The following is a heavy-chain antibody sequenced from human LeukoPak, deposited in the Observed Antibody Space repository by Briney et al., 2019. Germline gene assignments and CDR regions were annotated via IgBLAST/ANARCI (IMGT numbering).Heavy chain of an antibody. CDR3: ARRRLLRCFDY. CDR1: GFTFSSYA. V-gene: IGHV3-23*01. CDR2: ISGSGGST. D-gene: IGHD2-21*02. Sequence: GGSLRLSCAASGFTFSSYAMSWVRQAPGKGLEWVSAISGSGGSTYYADSVKGRLTISRDNSRGAVDLQMNRLTIEDTAVYYCARRRLLRCFDYWGQGTLVTVSS. J-gene: IGHJ4*02.